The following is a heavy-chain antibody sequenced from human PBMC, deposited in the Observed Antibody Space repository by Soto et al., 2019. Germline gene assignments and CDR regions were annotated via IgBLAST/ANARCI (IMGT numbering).Heavy chain of an antibody. Sequence: KVLEWVSAISGSGGSTYYADSVKGRFTISRDNSKNTMYLQMNSLRAEDTAVYYCAKVGESSYDILTGSSYGKDVWPRVTTVTASS. D-gene: IGHD3-9*01. J-gene: IGHJ6*02. CDR2: ISGSGGST. V-gene: IGHV3-23*01. CDR3: AKVGESSYDILTGSSYGKDV.